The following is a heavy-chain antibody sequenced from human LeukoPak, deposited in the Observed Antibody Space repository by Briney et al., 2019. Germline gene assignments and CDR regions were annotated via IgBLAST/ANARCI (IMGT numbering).Heavy chain of an antibody. D-gene: IGHD3-16*01. Sequence: PGRSLRLSCAASGFTFSNYDMHWVRQAPGKGLEWVSVIYSGGGTYYADAVKGRFTISRDNSKNTLYLQMNSLRAGDTAVYYCARDHYVDAFDIWGQGTMVTVSS. J-gene: IGHJ3*02. V-gene: IGHV3-66*01. CDR1: GFTFSNYD. CDR3: ARDHYVDAFDI. CDR2: IYSGGGT.